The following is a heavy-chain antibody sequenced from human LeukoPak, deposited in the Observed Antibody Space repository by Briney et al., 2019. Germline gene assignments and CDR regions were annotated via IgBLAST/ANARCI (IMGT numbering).Heavy chain of an antibody. CDR3: TQQGGNPAY. CDR1: GLTFSSHW. J-gene: IGHJ4*02. CDR2: ITNDGSST. V-gene: IGHV3-74*01. D-gene: IGHD1-14*01. Sequence: GGSLRLSCAASGLTFSSHWMHWVRQAPGKGLVWVSRITNDGSSTTYADSVKGRFTISRDNAKNMLYLQVNSLRAEDTAVYCATQQGGNPAYWGQGTLVTVSS.